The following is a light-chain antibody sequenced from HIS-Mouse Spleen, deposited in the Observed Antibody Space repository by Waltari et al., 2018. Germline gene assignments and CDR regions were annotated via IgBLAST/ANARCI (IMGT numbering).Light chain of an antibody. CDR3: YSTDSSGNHRV. CDR1: ALPKKY. J-gene: IGLJ2*01. CDR2: EDD. Sequence: SYELTQPPSVSVSPGQTARITCSGDALPKKYAYWYQQKSGQAPVLVIDEDDKRPSGIPERISGSSSGTMATLTISGAQVEDEADYYCYSTDSSGNHRVFGGGTKLTVL. V-gene: IGLV3-10*01.